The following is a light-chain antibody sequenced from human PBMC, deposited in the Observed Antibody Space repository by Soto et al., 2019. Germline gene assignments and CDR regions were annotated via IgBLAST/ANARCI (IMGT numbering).Light chain of an antibody. CDR2: AAS. CDR3: QHSYSITYP. Sequence: DIQMTQSASSLPASVVDRVTLTCRASQSIGTYLNWYQQKRGKAPKLLIYAASSLQSGVPSRLSGSGSGTDFTLTITSLQPGDLVNYYCQHSYSITYPFGRGTKLEIK. J-gene: IGKJ2*01. V-gene: IGKV1-39*01. CDR1: QSIGTY.